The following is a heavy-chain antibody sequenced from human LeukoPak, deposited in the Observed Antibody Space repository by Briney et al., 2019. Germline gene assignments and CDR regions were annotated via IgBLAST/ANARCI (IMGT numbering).Heavy chain of an antibody. Sequence: ASVKVSCKASGYTFTSYDVNWVRQATGQGLEWMGWMNPNSGNTGYAQKFQGRVTMTRNTSISTAYMELSSLRSEDTAVCYCARGPYSSGWYRHRAVNWFDPWGQGTLVTVSS. CDR2: MNPNSGNT. V-gene: IGHV1-8*01. CDR3: ARGPYSSGWYRHRAVNWFDP. D-gene: IGHD6-19*01. CDR1: GYTFTSYD. J-gene: IGHJ5*02.